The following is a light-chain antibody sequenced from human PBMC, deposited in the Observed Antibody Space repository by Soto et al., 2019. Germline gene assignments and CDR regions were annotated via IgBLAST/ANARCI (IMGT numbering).Light chain of an antibody. CDR1: SSDVGAYNY. CDR2: EVS. Sequence: QSALTQPPSASGSPGQSVTISCTGTSSDVGAYNYVSWYQQHPGKAPKVMIYEVSKRPSGVPDRLSGSKSGNTASLTVSGRQAEDEDDYYCSSYTSSSTLVFGTGTKVTVL. V-gene: IGLV2-8*01. J-gene: IGLJ1*01. CDR3: SSYTSSSTLV.